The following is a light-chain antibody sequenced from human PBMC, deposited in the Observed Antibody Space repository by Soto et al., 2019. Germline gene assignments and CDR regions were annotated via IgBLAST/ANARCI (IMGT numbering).Light chain of an antibody. J-gene: IGKJ2*01. CDR3: QLHVPSLPGYT. CDR2: AAS. CDR1: QSFNSVH. Sequence: EIVLRQSPGTLSLSPGERATLSCKTSQSFNSVHLDWYQQKSGHALRLLIYAASSRATGIPDRFSGSGSGTDFTLTINRLEPADFAVYYCQLHVPSLPGYTFGQGTKLEI. V-gene: IGKV3-20*01.